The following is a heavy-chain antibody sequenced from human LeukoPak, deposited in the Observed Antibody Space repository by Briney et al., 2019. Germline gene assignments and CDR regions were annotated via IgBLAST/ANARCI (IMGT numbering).Heavy chain of an antibody. J-gene: IGHJ4*02. CDR1: GFTFDDYW. CDR2: INQDGSEK. Sequence: GGSLRLSCGASGFTFDDYWMSWVRQAPGQGLEWVANINQDGSEKYYLDSAKGRFTISRDNARNSLYLQMNSLRAEDTAVYYCARDNYDSSGPYYFDYWGQGTLVTVSS. CDR3: ARDNYDSSGPYYFDY. D-gene: IGHD3-22*01. V-gene: IGHV3-7*01.